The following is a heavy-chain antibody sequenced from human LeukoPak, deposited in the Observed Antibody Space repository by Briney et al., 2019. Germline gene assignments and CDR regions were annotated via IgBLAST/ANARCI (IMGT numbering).Heavy chain of an antibody. Sequence: PSETLSLTCIVSGDSFSTSSYFWGWIRQPPGQGLEWIGAIYFTGSTYYNPSLKSRVSISEDTSKNRFSLNLTSLTAADTAIYYCARAPYNSKYCITDWGRGTLVTVSS. V-gene: IGHV4-39*07. J-gene: IGHJ4*02. D-gene: IGHD4-11*01. CDR3: ARAPYNSKYCITD. CDR2: IYFTGST. CDR1: GDSFSTSSYF.